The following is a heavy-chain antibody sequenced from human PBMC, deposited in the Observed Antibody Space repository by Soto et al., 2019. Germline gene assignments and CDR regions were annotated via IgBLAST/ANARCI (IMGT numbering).Heavy chain of an antibody. CDR2: ISYDGSNK. Sequence: QVQLVESGGGVVQPGRSLRLSCAASGFTFSSYSMHWVRQAPGKGLEWVAVISYDGSNKYNADSVKGRFTISRDNYKNTMYLQMNSLRAEDTAVYYCARDLREVAGTSYFDYWGQGTLVTVS. J-gene: IGHJ4*02. CDR1: GFTFSSYS. CDR3: ARDLREVAGTSYFDY. V-gene: IGHV3-30-3*01. D-gene: IGHD6-19*01.